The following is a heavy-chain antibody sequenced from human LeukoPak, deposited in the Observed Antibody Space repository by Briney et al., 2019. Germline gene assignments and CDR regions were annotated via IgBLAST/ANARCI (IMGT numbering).Heavy chain of an antibody. CDR3: ARDSDSSSWGPLAFDY. CDR2: ISAYNGNT. CDR1: GYTFTSYG. J-gene: IGHJ4*02. D-gene: IGHD6-13*01. Sequence: ASMKVSCKASGYTFTSYGISWVRQAPGQGLEWMGWISAYNGNTNYAQKLQGRVTMTTDTSTSTAYMELRSLRSDDTAVYYCARDSDSSSWGPLAFDYWGQGTLVTVSS. V-gene: IGHV1-18*01.